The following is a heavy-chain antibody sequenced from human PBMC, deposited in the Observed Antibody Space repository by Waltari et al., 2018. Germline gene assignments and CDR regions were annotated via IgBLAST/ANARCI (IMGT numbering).Heavy chain of an antibody. J-gene: IGHJ5*02. V-gene: IGHV4-30-2*01. D-gene: IGHD2-15*01. Sequence: QLQLQESGSGLVKPSQTLSLTCAVSGGSISSGGYSWSWIRQPPGKGLEWIGYLYHSGSTYYNPSRKSRVTISVDRSKNQFSRKLSSVTAADTAVYYCARDLGYCSGGSCHRWFDPWGQGTLVTVSS. CDR3: ARDLGYCSGGSCHRWFDP. CDR1: GGSISSGGYS. CDR2: LYHSGST.